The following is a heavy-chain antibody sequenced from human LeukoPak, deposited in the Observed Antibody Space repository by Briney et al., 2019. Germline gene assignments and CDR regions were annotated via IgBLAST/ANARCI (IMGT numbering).Heavy chain of an antibody. CDR2: ISYDGSNK. Sequence: SGGSLRLSCAASGFTFSSYAMHWVRQAPGKGLEWVAVISYDGSNKYYADSVKGRFTISRDNSKNTLYLQMNSLRAEDTAVYYCARGVGVVVPAAIGRAMDVWGKGTTVTVSS. D-gene: IGHD2-2*01. J-gene: IGHJ6*03. CDR3: ARGVGVVVPAAIGRAMDV. CDR1: GFTFSSYA. V-gene: IGHV3-30*04.